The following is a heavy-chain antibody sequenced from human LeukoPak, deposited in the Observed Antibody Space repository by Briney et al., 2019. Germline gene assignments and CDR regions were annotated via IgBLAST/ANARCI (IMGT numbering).Heavy chain of an antibody. J-gene: IGHJ4*02. CDR1: GFTFSSYG. V-gene: IGHV3-30*03. Sequence: PGRSLRLSCAASGFTFSSYGMHWVRQAPGKGLEWVAVISYDGSNKYYADSVKGRFTISRDNSKNTLYLQMNSLRAEDTAVYYCAREGDDYGVIWGQGTLVTVSS. CDR2: ISYDGSNK. D-gene: IGHD4-17*01. CDR3: AREGDDYGVI.